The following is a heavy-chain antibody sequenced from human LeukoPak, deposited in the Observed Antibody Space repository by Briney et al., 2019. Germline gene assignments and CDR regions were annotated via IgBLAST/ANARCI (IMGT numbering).Heavy chain of an antibody. V-gene: IGHV3-23*01. Sequence: PGGSLRLSCAASGFRFSSYAMSWVRQAPGKGLEWVSAISGSGVSTYYADSVKGRFTVSRDNSKNTLYLQMSSLRAEDTAVYYCARDYGGNRNGYFDYWGQGTLVTVSS. D-gene: IGHD4-23*01. CDR2: ISGSGVST. CDR1: GFRFSSYA. CDR3: ARDYGGNRNGYFDY. J-gene: IGHJ4*02.